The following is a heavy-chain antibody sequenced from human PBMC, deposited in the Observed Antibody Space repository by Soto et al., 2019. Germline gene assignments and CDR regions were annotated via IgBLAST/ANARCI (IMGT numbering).Heavy chain of an antibody. J-gene: IGHJ4*02. CDR2: INHSGST. D-gene: IGHD6-19*01. CDR1: GGSFSGYY. CDR3: ARGLYGYSSGWTFLNTYYFDY. Sequence: PSETLSLTCAVYGGSFSGYYWSWIRQPPGKGLEWIGEINHSGSTNYNPSLKSRVTISVDTSKNQFSLKLSSVTAADTAVYYCARGLYGYSSGWTFLNTYYFDYWGQGTLVTVSS. V-gene: IGHV4-34*01.